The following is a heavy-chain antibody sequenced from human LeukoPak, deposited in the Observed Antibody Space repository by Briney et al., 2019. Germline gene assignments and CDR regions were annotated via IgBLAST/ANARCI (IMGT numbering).Heavy chain of an antibody. CDR3: ARQYHYDSSGYYPFDY. J-gene: IGHJ4*02. CDR2: IYYSGST. V-gene: IGHV4-39*01. D-gene: IGHD3-22*01. CDR1: GGSISSSSYY. Sequence: KPSETLSLTCTVSGGSISSSSYYWGWIRQPPGKGLEWIGSIYYSGSTYYNPSLKSRVTISVDTSKNQFSLKLSSVTAADTAVYYCARQYHYDSSGYYPFDYWGQGTLVTVSS.